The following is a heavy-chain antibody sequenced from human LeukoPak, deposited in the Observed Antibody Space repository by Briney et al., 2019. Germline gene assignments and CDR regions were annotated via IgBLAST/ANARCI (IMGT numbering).Heavy chain of an antibody. V-gene: IGHV4-34*01. CDR1: GMSFSGYY. CDR2: INHSGFT. J-gene: IGHJ6*02. D-gene: IGHD2-15*01. Sequence: SETLSPTCSVYGMSFSGYYSSWIRQPPGKGLEWIGDINHSGFTTYNPSLQSRVTISADKSKNHFSLKLSSVTAADTVVYYYARTPYYYYYGMDVWGQVTTVTVSS. CDR3: ARTPYYYYYGMDV.